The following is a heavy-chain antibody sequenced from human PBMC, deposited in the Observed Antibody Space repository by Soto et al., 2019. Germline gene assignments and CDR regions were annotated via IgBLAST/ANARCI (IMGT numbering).Heavy chain of an antibody. CDR3: AKGVVVAATPLEYYYYGMDV. CDR1: GFTFSSYA. Sequence: EVQLLESGGGLVQPGGSLRLSCAASGFTFSSYAMSWVRQAPGKGLEWVSAISGSGGSTYYADSVKGRFTISRDNSKNTLYLQINSLRAEDTAVYYCAKGVVVAATPLEYYYYGMDVWGQGTTVTVSS. CDR2: ISGSGGST. J-gene: IGHJ6*02. D-gene: IGHD2-15*01. V-gene: IGHV3-23*01.